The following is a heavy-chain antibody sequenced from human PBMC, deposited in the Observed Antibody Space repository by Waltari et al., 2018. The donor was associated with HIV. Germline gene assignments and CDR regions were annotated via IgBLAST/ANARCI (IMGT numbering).Heavy chain of an antibody. CDR3: AKYFDLDSSGYFDFDL. D-gene: IGHD3-22*01. CDR1: GSPFEHYA. V-gene: IGHV3-23*04. J-gene: IGHJ2*01. CDR2: SRSTEWTK. Sequence: EAQLVESGGDLVQPGGTLRLSCGCSGSPFEHYAMAWVRRAPGKGLEWVAASRSTEWTKYYAESAKGRFSISRDNARKTLFLDMKVVRHEDTDVYYCAKYFDLDSSGYFDFDLWGRGTLVTGS.